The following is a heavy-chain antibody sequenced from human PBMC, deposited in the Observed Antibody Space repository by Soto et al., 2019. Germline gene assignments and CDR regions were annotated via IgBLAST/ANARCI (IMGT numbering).Heavy chain of an antibody. CDR2: IYYSGST. V-gene: IGHV4-59*01. J-gene: IGHJ3*02. CDR3: ARSMGFFEKDAFDI. Sequence: SETLSLTCTVSGGSISSYYWSWIRQPPGKGLEWIGYIYYSGSTNYNPSLKSRVTISVDTSKNQFSLKLSSVTAADTAVYYCARSMGFFEKDAFDIWGQGTMVTVSS. D-gene: IGHD3-16*01. CDR1: GGSISSYY.